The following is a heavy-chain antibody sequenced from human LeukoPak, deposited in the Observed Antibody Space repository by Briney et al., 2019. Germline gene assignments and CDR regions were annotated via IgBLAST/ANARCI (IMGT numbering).Heavy chain of an antibody. V-gene: IGHV4-39*07. Sequence: PSETLSLTCTVSGGSISSSSYYWGWIRQPPGKGLEWIGSIYYSGSTYYNPSLKSRVTISVDTSKNQFSLKLSSVTAADTAVYYCASVWQARFDPWGQGTLVTVSS. CDR1: GGSISSSSYY. CDR3: ASVWQARFDP. D-gene: IGHD3-16*01. CDR2: IYYSGST. J-gene: IGHJ5*02.